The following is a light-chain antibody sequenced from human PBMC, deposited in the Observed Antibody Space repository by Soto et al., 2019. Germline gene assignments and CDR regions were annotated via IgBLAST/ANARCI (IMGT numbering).Light chain of an antibody. V-gene: IGKV3-15*01. CDR3: QQYKNWPTIT. J-gene: IGKJ5*01. CDR1: QSLSSI. Sequence: EIVMTQSPATLSVSPGEGATLSCWASQSLSSILAWYQQKPGQAPRLLIYGASTRATGIPARFSGSGSGTEFTLTISSLKSEDFAAYYCQQYKNWPTITFGQGTRLEI. CDR2: GAS.